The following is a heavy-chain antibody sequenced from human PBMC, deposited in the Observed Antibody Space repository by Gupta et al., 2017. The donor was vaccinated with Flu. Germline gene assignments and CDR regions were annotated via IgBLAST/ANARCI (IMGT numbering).Heavy chain of an antibody. CDR3: ARDRMTTVTGYFDF. CDR1: GFPFSTYG. CDR2: IWYDGTNK. J-gene: IGHJ4*02. V-gene: IGHV3-33*01. Sequence: QVQLVESGGDVVQPGRSLRLSCAASGFPFSTYGVHWVRQAPGKGLEWVAVIWYDGTNKYYADSVKGRFTISRDNSKNSLYLQLNSLRAEDTAVYYCARDRMTTVTGYFDFWGQGTLVTVSS. D-gene: IGHD4-11*01.